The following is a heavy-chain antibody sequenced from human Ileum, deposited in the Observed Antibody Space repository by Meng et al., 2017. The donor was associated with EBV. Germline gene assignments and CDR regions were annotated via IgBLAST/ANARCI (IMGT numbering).Heavy chain of an antibody. CDR1: GDSITNHNW. CDR2: IPHRGSS. Sequence: QVHVRESGPALVKPSDTLSRPCAVSGDSITNHNWWAWVRQPPGKGLEWIGEIPHRGSSAYNPSLKSRVSMSIDKSKNQFSLKLTSVTAADTAVYHCLRGSGGSVWGQGTLVTSPQ. V-gene: IGHV4-4*02. CDR3: LRGSGGSV. D-gene: IGHD3-10*01. J-gene: IGHJ1*01.